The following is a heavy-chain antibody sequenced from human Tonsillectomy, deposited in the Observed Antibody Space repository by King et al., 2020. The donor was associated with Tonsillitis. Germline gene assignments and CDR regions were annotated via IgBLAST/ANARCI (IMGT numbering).Heavy chain of an antibody. J-gene: IGHJ3*02. CDR1: GFTFSSYW. CDR2: IKQDGSEK. Sequence: VQLVESGGGLVQPGGSLRLSCAASGFTFSSYWMSWVRQAPGKGLEWVANIKQDGSEKYYVDSVKGRFTISRDNAKNSLYLQMNSLRAEDTAVYYCAGRGYSYGYGAFDNWGQGTMVTVSS. D-gene: IGHD5-18*01. CDR3: AGRGYSYGYGAFDN. V-gene: IGHV3-7*03.